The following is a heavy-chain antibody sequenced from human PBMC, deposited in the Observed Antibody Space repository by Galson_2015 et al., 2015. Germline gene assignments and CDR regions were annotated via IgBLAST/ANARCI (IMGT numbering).Heavy chain of an antibody. Sequence: SVKVSCKASINTFTDYYIHWVRQAPGQGLEWMGRINPNSGGTIYAQRFQRRVTMTRDTSIATAYLELSSLRSDDTAVYYCSKAHRHRIFGVADAFDIWGQGTMVTVSS. CDR1: INTFTDYY. CDR2: INPNSGGT. D-gene: IGHD3-3*02. J-gene: IGHJ3*02. CDR3: SKAHRHRIFGVADAFDI. V-gene: IGHV1-2*06.